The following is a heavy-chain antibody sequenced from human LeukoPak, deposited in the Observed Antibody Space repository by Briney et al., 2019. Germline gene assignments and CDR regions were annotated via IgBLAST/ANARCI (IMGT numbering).Heavy chain of an antibody. CDR3: ARATYYYGSGSSETYDY. Sequence: PGGSLRLSCAASGFTFSSYWMSWVRQAPGKGLEWVANIKQDGSEKYYVDSVKGRFTISRDNAKNSLYLQMNSLRAEDTAVYYCARATYYYGSGSSETYDYWGQGTLVTVSS. CDR2: IKQDGSEK. J-gene: IGHJ4*02. D-gene: IGHD3-10*01. CDR1: GFTFSSYW. V-gene: IGHV3-7*04.